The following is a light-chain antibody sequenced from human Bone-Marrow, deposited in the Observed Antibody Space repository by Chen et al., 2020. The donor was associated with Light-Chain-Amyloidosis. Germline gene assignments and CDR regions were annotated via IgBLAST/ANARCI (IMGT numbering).Light chain of an antibody. J-gene: IGLJ3*02. CDR2: EDD. Sequence: NFMLTQPHSVSESPGKTVIISCTRSSGSIATNYVKLYQQRPGSSPTTVIYEDDPRPSGVPDRFSGSIDRSSNSASLAISGLKTEDEADYYCQSYQGSSQGVFGGGTKLTVL. CDR1: SGSIATNY. CDR3: QSYQGSSQGV. V-gene: IGLV6-57*01.